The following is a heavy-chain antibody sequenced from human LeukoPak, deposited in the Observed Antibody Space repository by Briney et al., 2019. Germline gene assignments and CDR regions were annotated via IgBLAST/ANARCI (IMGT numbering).Heavy chain of an antibody. CDR3: AKDGLRFLEWLLLRPYYFDY. J-gene: IGHJ4*02. CDR1: GFTFDDYA. D-gene: IGHD3-3*01. Sequence: GRSLRLSCAASGFTFDDYAMHWVRQAPGKGLEWVSGISWNSGSIGYADSVKGRFTISRDNAKNSLYLQMNSLRAEDTAVYYCAKDGLRFLEWLLLRPYYFDYWGQGTLVTVSS. CDR2: ISWNSGSI. V-gene: IGHV3-9*01.